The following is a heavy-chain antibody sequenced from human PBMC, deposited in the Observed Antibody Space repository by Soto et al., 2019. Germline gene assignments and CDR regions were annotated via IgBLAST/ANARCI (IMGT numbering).Heavy chain of an antibody. CDR2: IYYSGST. Sequence: PSETLSLTCTFSGGSVSSGSYYWSWIRQPPGKGLEWIGYIYYSGSTNYNPSLKSRVTISVDTSKNQFSLKLSSVTAADTAVYYCARAETYCGGDCYYDYWGQGTLVTVSS. CDR3: ARAETYCGGDCYYDY. D-gene: IGHD2-21*02. V-gene: IGHV4-61*01. CDR1: GGSVSSGSYY. J-gene: IGHJ4*02.